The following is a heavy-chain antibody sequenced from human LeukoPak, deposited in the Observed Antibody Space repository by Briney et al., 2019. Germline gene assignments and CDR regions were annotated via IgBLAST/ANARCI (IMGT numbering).Heavy chain of an antibody. V-gene: IGHV3-9*01. J-gene: IGHJ6*02. D-gene: IGHD4-17*01. Sequence: GGSLRLSCAAPGCTFDDYAMHWVRQAPGKGLEWVSGISWNSGSIGYADSVKGRFTISRDNAKNSLYLQMNSLRAEDTALYYCAKAIYDYGDPSYYYYGMDVWGQGTTVTVSS. CDR2: ISWNSGSI. CDR1: GCTFDDYA. CDR3: AKAIYDYGDPSYYYYGMDV.